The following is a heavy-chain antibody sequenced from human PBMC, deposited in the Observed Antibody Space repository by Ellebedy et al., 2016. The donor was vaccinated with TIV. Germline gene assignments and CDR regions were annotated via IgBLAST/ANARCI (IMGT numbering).Heavy chain of an antibody. CDR3: AKGRGGGSDTSAPRYYFDY. CDR2: ISSTGSRT. Sequence: PGGSLRLSCAASGFTFSSYAMSWVRQAPGKGLEWVSTISSTGSRTYYADSVEGRFIISRDNSKKTLYLQMSSLRAEDPAVYYCAKGRGGGSDTSAPRYYFDYWGLGTLVTVSS. CDR1: GFTFSSYA. J-gene: IGHJ4*02. D-gene: IGHD3-22*01. V-gene: IGHV3-23*01.